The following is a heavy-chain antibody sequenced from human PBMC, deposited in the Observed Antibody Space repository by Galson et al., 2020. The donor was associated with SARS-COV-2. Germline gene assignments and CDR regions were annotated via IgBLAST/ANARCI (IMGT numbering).Heavy chain of an antibody. CDR2: IYYSGCT. J-gene: IGHJ6*02. CDR1: GGSISSYY. V-gene: IGHV4-59*01. Sequence: ETSETLSPTCTVSGGSISSYYWSWIRQPPGKGLEWIGYIYYSGCTNYNPSLKSRVTISIDTSKNQFSLRLSSVTAADTAVYYCAGFRFYFRHCYGLDVWGQGTTVNVSS. D-gene: IGHD1-26*01. CDR3: AGFRFYFRHCYGLDV.